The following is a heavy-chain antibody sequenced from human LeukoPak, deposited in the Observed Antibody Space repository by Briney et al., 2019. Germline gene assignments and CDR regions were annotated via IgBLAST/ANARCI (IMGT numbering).Heavy chain of an antibody. CDR1: GYTFTSYG. V-gene: IGHV1-18*01. CDR2: ISAYNGNT. D-gene: IGHD2-2*01. CDR3: ARDDIVVVPAAPSGFDP. Sequence: ASVKVSCKASGYTFTSYGINWVRQAPGQGLEWMGWISAYNGNTNYAQKLQGRVTMTTDTSTSTAYMELRSLRSDDTAVYYCARDDIVVVPAAPSGFDPWGQGTLVTVSS. J-gene: IGHJ5*02.